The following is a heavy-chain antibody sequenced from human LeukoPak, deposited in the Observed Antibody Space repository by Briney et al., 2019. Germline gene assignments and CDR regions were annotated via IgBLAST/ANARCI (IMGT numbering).Heavy chain of an antibody. V-gene: IGHV3-7*03. CDR3: ARAPPYYYDSRGYHYERGNYYYGMDV. CDR1: GFTFSNYW. Sequence: GGSLRLSCAASGFTFSNYWMGWVRQAPGKRPEWVANMNIDGSEKYYADSVKGRFTISRDISSNTLYLQMSSLRAEDTARYYCARAPPYYYDSRGYHYERGNYYYGMDVWGQGTTVTVSS. J-gene: IGHJ6*02. D-gene: IGHD3-22*01. CDR2: MNIDGSEK.